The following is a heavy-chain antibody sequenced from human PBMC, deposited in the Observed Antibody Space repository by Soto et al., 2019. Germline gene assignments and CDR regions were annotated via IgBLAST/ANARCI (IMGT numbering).Heavy chain of an antibody. CDR1: GFTVSNNY. D-gene: IGHD3-10*01. Sequence: EVQLVESGGGLIQPGGSLRLSCAVSGFTVSNNYMSWVRQAPGKGLEGVSVIYSGGYTAYGDSVKGRFTISRDNSKNTLYFQCNSRRAHGPAVYYWGARPGGGGYWGQGTLVTVSS. J-gene: IGHJ4*02. CDR2: IYSGGYT. V-gene: IGHV3-53*01. CDR3: GARPGGGGY.